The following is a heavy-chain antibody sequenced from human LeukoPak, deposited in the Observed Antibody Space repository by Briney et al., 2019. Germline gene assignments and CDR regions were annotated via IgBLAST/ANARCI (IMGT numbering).Heavy chain of an antibody. CDR2: ITSSGSAT. CDR3: ARGISGSFDAFDI. J-gene: IGHJ3*02. D-gene: IGHD1-26*01. V-gene: IGHV3-23*01. Sequence: GGSLRLSCAASGFTFSKNAMSWVRQAPGKGLEWVSSITSSGSATCYADSVKGRFTISRDNSKNTLYLQMNGLRAEDTAVYYCARGISGSFDAFDIWGQGTMVTVSS. CDR1: GFTFSKNA.